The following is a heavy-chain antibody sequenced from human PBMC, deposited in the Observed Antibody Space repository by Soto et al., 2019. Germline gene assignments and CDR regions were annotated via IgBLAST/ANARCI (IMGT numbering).Heavy chain of an antibody. CDR3: ARDGIVVVPAAIKYYYYYGMDV. J-gene: IGHJ6*02. D-gene: IGHD2-2*01. CDR1: GGSISSYY. V-gene: IGHV4-4*07. Sequence: PSETLSLTCTVSGGSISSYYWSWIRQPAGKGLEWIGRIYTSGSTNYNPSLKSRVTMPVDTSKNQFSLKLSSVTAADTAVYYCARDGIVVVPAAIKYYYYYGMDVWGQGTTVTVSS. CDR2: IYTSGST.